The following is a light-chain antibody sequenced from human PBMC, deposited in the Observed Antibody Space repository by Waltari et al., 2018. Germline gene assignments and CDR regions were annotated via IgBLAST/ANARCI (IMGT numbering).Light chain of an antibody. Sequence: SSELTQDSAVSVALGQTVRITCQGDSLRTYYTSWYQQKQRQAPVLVIYGENNRPSGIPDRFSGSSSGNTASLTITGAQAEDEADYYCNSRDTSGNHLNVLFGGGTKLTVL. CDR2: GEN. V-gene: IGLV3-19*01. J-gene: IGLJ2*01. CDR3: NSRDTSGNHLNVL. CDR1: SLRTYY.